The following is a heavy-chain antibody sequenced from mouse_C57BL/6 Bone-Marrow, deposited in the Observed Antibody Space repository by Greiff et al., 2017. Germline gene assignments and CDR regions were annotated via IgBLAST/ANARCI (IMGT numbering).Heavy chain of an antibody. CDR1: GYTLTSYW. Sequence: QVQLQQPGTELVKPGASVKLSCKASGYTLTSYWMHWVKQRPGQGLEWIGNINPSNGGTNYNEKFKSKATLTVDKSSSTAYMQLSSLTSEDSAVYYCAREGYSNYGAWFAYWGQGTLVTVSA. CDR2: INPSNGGT. D-gene: IGHD2-5*01. J-gene: IGHJ3*01. V-gene: IGHV1-53*01. CDR3: AREGYSNYGAWFAY.